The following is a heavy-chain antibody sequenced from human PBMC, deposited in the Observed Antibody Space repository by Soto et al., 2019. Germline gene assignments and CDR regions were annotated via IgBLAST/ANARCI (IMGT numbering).Heavy chain of an antibody. CDR2: IIPIFGTA. CDR1: GGTFSSYG. V-gene: IGHV1-69*12. Sequence: QVQLVQSGAEVKKPGSSVKVSCKASGGTFSSYGISWVRQAPGQWLEWMGGIIPIFGTANYAQKFQGRVTITADESTSTAYMELSSLRSEDTAVYYCPRAAQPRDYYYGMDVWGQGTTVTVSS. CDR3: PRAAQPRDYYYGMDV. J-gene: IGHJ6*02.